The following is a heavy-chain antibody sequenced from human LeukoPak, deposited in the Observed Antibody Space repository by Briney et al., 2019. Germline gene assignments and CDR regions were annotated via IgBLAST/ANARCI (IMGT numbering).Heavy chain of an antibody. CDR3: ARDARSSGWSKSRVNWFDP. CDR1: GFTFSSYE. CDR2: ISSSGSTI. J-gene: IGHJ5*02. D-gene: IGHD6-19*01. V-gene: IGHV3-48*03. Sequence: GGSLRLPCAASGFTFSSYEMNWVRQAPGKGLEWVSYISSSGSTIYYADSVKGRFTISRDNAKNSLYLQMNSLRAEDTAVYYCARDARSSGWSKSRVNWFDPWGQGTLVTVSS.